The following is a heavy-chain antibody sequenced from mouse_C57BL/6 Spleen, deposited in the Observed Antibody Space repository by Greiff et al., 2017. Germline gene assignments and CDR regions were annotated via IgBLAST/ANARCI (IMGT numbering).Heavy chain of an antibody. D-gene: IGHD2-4*01. Sequence: VQLQQPGAELVMPGASVKLSCKASGYTFTSYWMHWVKQRPGQGLEWIGEIDPSDSYTNYNQKFKGKSTLTVDKSSSTAYMQLSSLTSEDSAVYYCARLGDYDPWFAYWGQGTLVTVSA. V-gene: IGHV1-69*01. CDR2: IDPSDSYT. J-gene: IGHJ3*01. CDR1: GYTFTSYW. CDR3: ARLGDYDPWFAY.